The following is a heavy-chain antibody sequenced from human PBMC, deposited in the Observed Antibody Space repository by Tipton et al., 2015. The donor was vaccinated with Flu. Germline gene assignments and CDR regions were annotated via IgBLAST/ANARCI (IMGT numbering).Heavy chain of an antibody. CDR1: GGSISSYY. CDR3: AGDREGTVMVIFYYYYGMDV. CDR2: IFYIGST. V-gene: IGHV4-59*12. J-gene: IGHJ6*02. Sequence: LRLSCTVSGGSISSYYWCWIRQPPGKGLDWIGYIFYIGSTNYNPSLKSQVTISVDTSKNLFSLKLQSLTAADTAVYYCAGDREGTVMVIFYYYYGMDVWGQGTTVTVSS. D-gene: IGHD5-18*01.